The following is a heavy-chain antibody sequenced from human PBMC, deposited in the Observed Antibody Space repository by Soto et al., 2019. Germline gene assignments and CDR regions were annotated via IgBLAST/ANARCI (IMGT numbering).Heavy chain of an antibody. J-gene: IGHJ6*02. Sequence: PSETLSLTCAVYGGSFSGYYWSWIRQPPGKGLEWIGEINHSGSTNYNPSLKSRVTISVDTSKNQFSLKLSSVTAADTAVYYCARAGRYCSSTSCYIGYYYYYGMDVWGQGTTVTVSS. CDR1: GGSFSGYY. CDR2: INHSGST. V-gene: IGHV4-34*01. CDR3: ARAGRYCSSTSCYIGYYYYYGMDV. D-gene: IGHD2-2*02.